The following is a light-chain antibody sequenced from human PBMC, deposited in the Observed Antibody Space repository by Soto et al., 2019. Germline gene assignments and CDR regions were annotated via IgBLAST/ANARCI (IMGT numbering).Light chain of an antibody. CDR1: SSDVGGYNY. Sequence: QSALTQPASVSGSPGQSITISCTGTSSDVGGYNYVSWYQQHPGKAPKLMIYDVSNRPSGVSNRFSGSKSGNTASLTISGLQAEDEADYYCISYTSSSTLVFGGGTKLTVL. CDR2: DVS. J-gene: IGLJ3*02. CDR3: ISYTSSSTLV. V-gene: IGLV2-14*01.